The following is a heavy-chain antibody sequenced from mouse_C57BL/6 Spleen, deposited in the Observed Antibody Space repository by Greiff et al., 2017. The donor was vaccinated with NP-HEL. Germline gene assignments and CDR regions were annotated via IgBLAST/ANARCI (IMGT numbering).Heavy chain of an antibody. CDR3: ARSNYYGPAWFAY. D-gene: IGHD1-1*01. CDR2: ILPGSGST. J-gene: IGHJ3*01. Sequence: QVQLQQSGAELMKPGASVKLSCKATGYTFTGYWIEWVKQRPGHGLEWIGEILPGSGSTNNNEKFKGKATFTADTSSNTAYMQLSSLTTEDAAIYYCARSNYYGPAWFAYWGQGTLVTVSA. V-gene: IGHV1-9*01. CDR1: GYTFTGYW.